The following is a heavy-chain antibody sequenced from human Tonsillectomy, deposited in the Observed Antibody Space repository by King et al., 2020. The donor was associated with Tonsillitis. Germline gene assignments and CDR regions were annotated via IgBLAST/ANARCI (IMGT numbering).Heavy chain of an antibody. D-gene: IGHD6-19*01. V-gene: IGHV3-74*01. CDR1: GFTFSSYW. CDR3: ARGTSSGYYWYFDL. Sequence: VQLVESGGGLVQPGGSLRLSCAASGFTFSSYWMHWVRQAPGKGLVWVSRINGDGSSTEYAESVRGRFTISRDNAKNTLYLQMNRLRAEDTAVYYCARGTSSGYYWYFDLWGRGTLVTVSS. J-gene: IGHJ2*01. CDR2: INGDGSST.